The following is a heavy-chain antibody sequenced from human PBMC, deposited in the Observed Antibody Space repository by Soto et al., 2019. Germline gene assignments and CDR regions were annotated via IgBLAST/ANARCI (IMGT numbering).Heavy chain of an antibody. CDR3: ARQNLRVQHNWFDP. D-gene: IGHD6-13*01. CDR1: GGSISSYY. J-gene: IGHJ5*02. CDR2: IYYSGST. V-gene: IGHV4-59*08. Sequence: SETLSLTCTVSGGSISSYYWSWIRQPPGKGLEWIGYIYYSGSTNYNPSLKSRVTILVDTSKNQFSLKLSSVTAADTAVYFCARQNLRVQHNWFDPWGKGTLVTVSS.